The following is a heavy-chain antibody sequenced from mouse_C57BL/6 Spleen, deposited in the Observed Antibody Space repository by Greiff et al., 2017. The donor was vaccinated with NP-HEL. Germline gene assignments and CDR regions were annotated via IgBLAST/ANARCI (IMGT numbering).Heavy chain of an antibody. CDR3: AGDYYGSSDSLDY. Sequence: VQLQQSGAELVKPGASVKLSCTASGFNIKDYYMHWVKQRPGQGLEWIGRIDPEDGETKYAPKFQGKATITADTSSNTAYQQLSSLTSEDTAVYYCAGDYYGSSDSLDYWGQGTTLTVSS. D-gene: IGHD1-1*01. CDR1: GFNIKDYY. V-gene: IGHV14-2*01. J-gene: IGHJ2*01. CDR2: IDPEDGET.